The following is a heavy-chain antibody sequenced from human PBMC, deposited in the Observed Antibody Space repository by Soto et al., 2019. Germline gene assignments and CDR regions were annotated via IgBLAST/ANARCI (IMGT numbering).Heavy chain of an antibody. CDR1: GFTFSSYG. Sequence: GGSLRLSCAASGFTFSSYGMHWVRQAPGKGLEWVAVISYDGSNKYYADSVKGRFTISRDNSKNTLYLQMNSLRAEDTAVYYCAKDKWGLLRSPGYYGMDVWGQGTTVTVSS. V-gene: IGHV3-30*18. CDR2: ISYDGSNK. D-gene: IGHD1-26*01. CDR3: AKDKWGLLRSPGYYGMDV. J-gene: IGHJ6*02.